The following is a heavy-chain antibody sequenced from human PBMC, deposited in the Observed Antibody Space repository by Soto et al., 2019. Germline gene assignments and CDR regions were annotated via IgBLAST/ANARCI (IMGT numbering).Heavy chain of an antibody. Sequence: PSETLSLTCTVSGGSISSGDDYWSWIRQPPGKGLEWIGYIYYSGSTYYNPSLKSRVTISVDTSKNQFSLKLSSVTAADTAVYYCASRKSSPYFDHWGQGTLVTVSS. CDR1: GGSISSGDDY. D-gene: IGHD3-10*01. J-gene: IGHJ4*02. V-gene: IGHV4-30-4*01. CDR3: ASRKSSPYFDH. CDR2: IYYSGST.